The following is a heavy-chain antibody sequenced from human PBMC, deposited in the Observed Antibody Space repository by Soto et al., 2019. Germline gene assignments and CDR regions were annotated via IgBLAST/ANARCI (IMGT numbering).Heavy chain of an antibody. CDR1: GFTLSSSE. V-gene: IGHV3-48*03. CDR3: ARGLEYYFKPGVFDI. CDR2: VGSSGNTK. Sequence: GGSLRLSCAASGFTLSSSEMNWVRQAPGKGLEWVSYVGSSGNTKYYADSVRGRFTISRDNAKNSLYLQMNSLRAEDTAVYYCARGLEYYFKPGVFDIWGQGTMVTVSS. J-gene: IGHJ3*02. D-gene: IGHD1-26*01.